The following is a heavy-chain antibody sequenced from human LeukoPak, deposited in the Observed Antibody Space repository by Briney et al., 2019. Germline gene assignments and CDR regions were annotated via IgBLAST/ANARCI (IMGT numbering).Heavy chain of an antibody. J-gene: IGHJ4*02. V-gene: IGHV1-18*01. CDR1: GYTFTSYG. Sequence: ASVKVSCKASGYTFTSYGISWVRQAPGQGLEWMGWINPNSGGTNYAQKLQGRVTMTTDTSTSTAYMELRSLRSDDTAVYYCARDRFDYWGQGTLVTVSS. CDR3: ARDRFDY. CDR2: INPNSGGT.